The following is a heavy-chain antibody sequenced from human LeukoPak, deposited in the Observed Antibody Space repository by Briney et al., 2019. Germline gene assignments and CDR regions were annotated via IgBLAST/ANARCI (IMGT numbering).Heavy chain of an antibody. D-gene: IGHD1-26*01. CDR1: GGSISSSSYY. CDR2: IYYSGST. CDR3: ARDASISGSFGY. V-gene: IGHV4-39*02. Sequence: NSSETLSLTCTVSGGSISSSSYYWGWIRQPPGKGLEWIGSIYYSGSTYYNPSLKSRVTISVDTSKNQFSLKLSSVTAADTAVYYCARDASISGSFGYWGQGTLVTVSS. J-gene: IGHJ4*02.